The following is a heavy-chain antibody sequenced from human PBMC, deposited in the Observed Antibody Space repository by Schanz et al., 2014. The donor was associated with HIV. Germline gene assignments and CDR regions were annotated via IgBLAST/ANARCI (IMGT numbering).Heavy chain of an antibody. Sequence: QVQLVQSGTEVKKPGASVRVSCKASGYTFSSYSLSWVRQAPGQGLEWMGWISAYNGHPHYGQKFQGRFTMTSDTSTSTAYMELRNLRSDDTAVFYCARGAAEMATMTPWRYWGQGTLVTVSS. J-gene: IGHJ4*02. V-gene: IGHV1-18*01. CDR2: ISAYNGHP. CDR3: ARGAAEMATMTPWRY. D-gene: IGHD5-12*01. CDR1: GYTFSSYS.